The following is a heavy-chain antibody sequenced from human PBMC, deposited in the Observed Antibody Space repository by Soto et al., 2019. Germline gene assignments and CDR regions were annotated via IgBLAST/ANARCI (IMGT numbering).Heavy chain of an antibody. D-gene: IGHD3-10*01. CDR3: ARESGFADVWFGETMEGSVIGGVD. Sequence: SDTLSRTCNISGGSIISSSYYWGWIREPPGKGLEWSGSIYYSGCTYYNLSILRRVTISVVTSKDQVSLKVSFVTAADTAVYYCARESGFADVWFGETMEGSVIGGVDWGQGTLVTVS. CDR1: GGSIISSSYY. V-gene: IGHV4-39*02. J-gene: IGHJ4*02. CDR2: IYYSGCT.